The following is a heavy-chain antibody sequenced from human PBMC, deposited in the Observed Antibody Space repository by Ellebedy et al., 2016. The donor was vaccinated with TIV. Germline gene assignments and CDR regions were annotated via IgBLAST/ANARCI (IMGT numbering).Heavy chain of an antibody. CDR3: ARELVPTAGMEGFDP. J-gene: IGHJ5*02. CDR1: GYNFINYG. V-gene: IGHV1-46*01. CDR2: INPSGGST. Sequence: AASVKVSCKSSGYNFINYGISWVRQAPGQGLEWMGIINPSGGSTSYAQKFQGRVTMTRDTSTSTVYMELSSLRSEDTAVYYCARELVPTAGMEGFDPWGQGTLVTVSS. D-gene: IGHD2-2*01.